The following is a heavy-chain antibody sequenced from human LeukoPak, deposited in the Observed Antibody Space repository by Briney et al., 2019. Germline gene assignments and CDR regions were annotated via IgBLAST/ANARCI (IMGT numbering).Heavy chain of an antibody. V-gene: IGHV4-59*01. CDR1: GGSISSYY. D-gene: IGHD3-16*02. CDR3: ARINYDYVWGSYCYTFDY. Sequence: SETLSLTCTVSGGSISSYYWSWIRQPPGKGLEWIGYIYYSGSTNYNPSLKSRVTISVDTSKNQFSLKLSSVTAADTAVYYCARINYDYVWGSYCYTFDYWGQGTLVTVSS. CDR2: IYYSGST. J-gene: IGHJ4*02.